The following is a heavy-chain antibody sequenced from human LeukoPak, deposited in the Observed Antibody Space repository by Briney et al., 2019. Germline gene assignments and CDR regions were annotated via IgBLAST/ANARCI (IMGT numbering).Heavy chain of an antibody. CDR1: GFTFSSYG. CDR3: AKRYSSGWYPEDY. Sequence: GRSLRLSCAASGFTFSSYGMHWVRQAPGKGLEWVAVISYDGSNKYYADSVKGRFTISRDNSKNTLYLQMNSLRAEDTAVYYCAKRYSSGWYPEDYWGQGTLVTVSS. D-gene: IGHD6-19*01. J-gene: IGHJ4*02. V-gene: IGHV3-30*18. CDR2: ISYDGSNK.